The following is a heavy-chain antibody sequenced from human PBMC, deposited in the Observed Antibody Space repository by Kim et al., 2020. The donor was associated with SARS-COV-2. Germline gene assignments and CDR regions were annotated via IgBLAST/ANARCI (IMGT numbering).Heavy chain of an antibody. Sequence: SGPTLLKPTQTLTLTCTFSGFSLSTSGVGVAWLRQPPGKALEHLAIIYWDDDKRYNPSLRSRLTITKDTSRNQVVLTMTNMDLLATGAYYCAHRLRYGGDYNVGWFDPWGLGTLVTVTA. V-gene: IGHV2-5*02. CDR2: IYWDDDK. J-gene: IGHJ5*02. CDR1: GFSLSTSGVG. CDR3: AHRLRYGGDYNVGWFDP. D-gene: IGHD2-21*01.